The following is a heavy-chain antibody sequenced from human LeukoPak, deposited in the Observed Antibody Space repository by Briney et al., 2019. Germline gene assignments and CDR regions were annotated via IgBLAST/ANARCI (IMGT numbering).Heavy chain of an antibody. CDR1: GGSISSGSYY. D-gene: IGHD6-19*01. CDR2: IYTSGST. J-gene: IGHJ4*02. CDR3: ARLAAFSSDWYYFDY. V-gene: IGHV4-61*02. Sequence: SETLSLTCTVSGGSISSGSYYWSWIRQPAGKGLEWIGRIYTSGSTNCNPTLKSRVSIAVDTFKNQLSLKLNSVTAADTAVYYCARLAAFSSDWYYFDYWGQGTLVTVSS.